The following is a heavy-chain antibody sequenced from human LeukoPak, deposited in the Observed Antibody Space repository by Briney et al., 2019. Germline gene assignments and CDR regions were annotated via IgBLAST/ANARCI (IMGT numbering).Heavy chain of an antibody. V-gene: IGHV3-23*01. D-gene: IGHD3-22*01. CDR1: GSTFSSYG. CDR2: ISGSGGTT. CDR3: AKTNGYYSD. Sequence: GGSLRLSCAASGSTFSSYGMNWVRQAPGKGLEWVSGISGSGGTTYYADSVKGRFTISRDNSKNSLSLQVSSLRAEGTAVYYCAKTNGYYSDWGQGTLVTVSS. J-gene: IGHJ4*02.